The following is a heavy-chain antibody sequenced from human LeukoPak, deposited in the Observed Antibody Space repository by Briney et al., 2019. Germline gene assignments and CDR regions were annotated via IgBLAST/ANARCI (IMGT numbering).Heavy chain of an antibody. Sequence: ASVKVSCKASGYTFTGYYMHWVRQAPGQGLERMGWINPNSGGTNYAQKFQGRVTMTRDTSISTAYMELSRLRSDDTAVYYCARGLPRIAAAGTRSWFDPWGQGTLVTVSS. CDR2: INPNSGGT. D-gene: IGHD6-13*01. CDR3: ARGLPRIAAAGTRSWFDP. J-gene: IGHJ5*02. CDR1: GYTFTGYY. V-gene: IGHV1-2*02.